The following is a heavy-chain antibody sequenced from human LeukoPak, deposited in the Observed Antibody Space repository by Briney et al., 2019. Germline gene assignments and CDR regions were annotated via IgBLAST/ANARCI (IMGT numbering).Heavy chain of an antibody. Sequence: SETLSLTCTVSGGSISSYYWSWIRQPPGKGLEWIGYIYTSGSTNYNPSLMSRVTISIDTSKNQFSLKLSSVTAADTAVYYCARHDPEMATSWAFDIWGQGTMVTVSS. V-gene: IGHV4-4*09. CDR1: GGSISSYY. D-gene: IGHD5-24*01. CDR2: IYTSGST. J-gene: IGHJ3*02. CDR3: ARHDPEMATSWAFDI.